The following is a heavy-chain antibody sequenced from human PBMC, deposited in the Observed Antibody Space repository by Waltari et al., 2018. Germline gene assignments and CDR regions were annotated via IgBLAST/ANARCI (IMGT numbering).Heavy chain of an antibody. CDR2: INPNSGGT. D-gene: IGHD4-17*01. CDR3: ARRITATVTTIVNWFDP. J-gene: IGHJ5*02. Sequence: QVQLVQSGAEVKKPGASVKVSCKASGYTFTGYYMHWVRQAPGQGLEWMGWINPNSGGTNYAQKFQGRVTMTRDTSISTAYMELSRLRSDDTAVYYCARRITATVTTIVNWFDPWGQGTLVTVSS. V-gene: IGHV1-2*02. CDR1: GYTFTGYY.